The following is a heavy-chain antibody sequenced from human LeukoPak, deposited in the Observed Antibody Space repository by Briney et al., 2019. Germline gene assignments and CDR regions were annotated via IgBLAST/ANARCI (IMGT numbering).Heavy chain of an antibody. D-gene: IGHD1-26*01. CDR1: GGSISSYY. Sequence: SETLSLTCTVSGGSISSYYWSWIRQPPGKGLGWIGYIYYSGSTNYNSSFKSRVTISIDTSKNQFSLRLSSVTAADTAVYYCARGDSYGSYWYYFDYWGQGTLVTVSS. J-gene: IGHJ4*02. CDR3: ARGDSYGSYWYYFDY. CDR2: IYYSGST. V-gene: IGHV4-59*08.